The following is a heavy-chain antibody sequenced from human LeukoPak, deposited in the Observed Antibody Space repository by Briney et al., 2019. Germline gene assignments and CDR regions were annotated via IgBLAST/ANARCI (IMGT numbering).Heavy chain of an antibody. CDR3: ARSYDSSDDYYGAFDI. V-gene: IGHV3-21*01. CDR2: ISSSSSYI. J-gene: IGHJ3*02. CDR1: GFTFSNYN. Sequence: GSLRLSCAASGFTFSNYNMNWVRQAPGKGLEGVSSISSSSSYIYFADSVKGRFTISRDNSKNTLYLQMSGLRAEDTAIYYCARSYDSSDDYYGAFDIWGQGTMVTVSS. D-gene: IGHD3-22*01.